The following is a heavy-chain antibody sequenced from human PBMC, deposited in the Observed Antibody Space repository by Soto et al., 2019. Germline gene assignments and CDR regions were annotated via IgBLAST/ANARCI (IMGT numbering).Heavy chain of an antibody. CDR1: GFTFNTYD. D-gene: IGHD2-21*01. V-gene: IGHV3-21*01. Sequence: EVQLVESGGGLVKPGGSLRLSCAASGFTFNTYDMNWVRQAPGKGLEWVSSITTSSAYIYYADSLKGRITISRDNAKNSLFLQMNSLRADDTAVYYCVRSGNARLLRHSWFDTWGQGTLVTVSS. J-gene: IGHJ5*02. CDR3: VRSGNARLLRHSWFDT. CDR2: ITTSSAYI.